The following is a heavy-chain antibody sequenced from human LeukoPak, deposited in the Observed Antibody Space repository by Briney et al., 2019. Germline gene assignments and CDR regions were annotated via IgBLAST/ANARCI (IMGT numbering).Heavy chain of an antibody. CDR1: GFTFSSYG. D-gene: IGHD3-10*01. J-gene: IGHJ6*02. Sequence: PGGSLRLSCAASGFTFSSYGMHWVRQAPGKGLEWVAVIWYDGSNKYYADSVKGRFTISRDNSKNTLYLQMNSLRAEDTAVYYCARDRGYDSGSYYYYYYGMGVWGQGTTVTVSS. CDR3: ARDRGYDSGSYYYYYYGMGV. V-gene: IGHV3-33*01. CDR2: IWYDGSNK.